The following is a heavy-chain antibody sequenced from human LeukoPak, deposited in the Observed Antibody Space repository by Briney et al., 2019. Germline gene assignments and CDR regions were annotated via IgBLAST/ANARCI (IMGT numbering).Heavy chain of an antibody. CDR2: INQDGNDK. J-gene: IGHJ4*02. D-gene: IGHD2-21*01. CDR3: AVTRTRGDH. Sequence: GGSLRLSCAASGFTFSNYWMTWVRQAPGKGLEWVANINQDGNDKYYVDSVKGRFTISRDNTKRSLFLQMNSQRAEDTAVYYCAVTRTRGDHWGQGTLVTVSS. V-gene: IGHV3-7*03. CDR1: GFTFSNYW.